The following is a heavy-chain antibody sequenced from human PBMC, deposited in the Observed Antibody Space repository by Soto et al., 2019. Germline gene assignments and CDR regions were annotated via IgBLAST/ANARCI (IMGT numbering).Heavy chain of an antibody. CDR3: ALLTSGWYGDFDF. D-gene: IGHD6-19*01. CDR1: GFTFSSYS. J-gene: IGHJ4*02. Sequence: DVQLVESGGGLVTPGGSLTLSCAASGFTFSSYSLSWVRQAPGKGLEWVSSISSGHGDIYYADSVKGRFIGSRDNAKNLLFLQMNNLRVEDTAVYYCALLTSGWYGDFDFWGQGTLVTVSS. CDR2: ISSGHGDI. V-gene: IGHV3-21*01.